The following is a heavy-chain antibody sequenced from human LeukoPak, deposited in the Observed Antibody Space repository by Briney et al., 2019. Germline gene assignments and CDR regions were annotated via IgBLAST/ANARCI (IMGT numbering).Heavy chain of an antibody. Sequence: PGGSLRLSCAASWFTVSSNYVSWVRQAPGKGLEWVGFIRTKTYGGTTEYAASVKGRFTISRDDSKSIAYLQMNSLKTEDTAVYYCTRLSHYGKYFDYWGQGTLVTVSS. J-gene: IGHJ4*02. D-gene: IGHD4-17*01. CDR3: TRLSHYGKYFDY. CDR1: WFTVSSNY. CDR2: IRTKTYGGTT. V-gene: IGHV3-49*04.